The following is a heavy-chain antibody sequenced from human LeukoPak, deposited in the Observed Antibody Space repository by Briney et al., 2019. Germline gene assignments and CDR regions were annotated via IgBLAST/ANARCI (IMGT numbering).Heavy chain of an antibody. Sequence: GGSLRLSCAASGFTFSSYEMNWVPQAPGKGLEWVSYISSSAGTIYYTDSVKGRFTISRDNAKNSLYLQMNSLRAEDTAVYYCAREASSGDLEYWGQGTLVTVSS. J-gene: IGHJ4*02. CDR3: AREASSGDLEY. CDR1: GFTFSSYE. CDR2: ISSSAGTI. D-gene: IGHD4-17*01. V-gene: IGHV3-48*03.